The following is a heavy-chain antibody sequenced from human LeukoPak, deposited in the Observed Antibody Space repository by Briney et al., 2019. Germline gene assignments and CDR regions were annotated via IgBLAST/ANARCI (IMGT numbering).Heavy chain of an antibody. D-gene: IGHD3-22*01. CDR1: GFSLSTSGVG. V-gene: IGHV2-5*01. CDR3: AHHAASTLDYYDSSGYYSDY. J-gene: IGHJ4*02. CDR2: IYWNDDK. Sequence: SGPTLGNPTQTLTLTCTFSGFSLSTSGVGLGWIRQPPGKALEWLALIYWNDDKRYSPSLKSRLTITKDTSKNQVVLTMTNMDPVDTATYYCAHHAASTLDYYDSSGYYSDYWGQGTLVTVSS.